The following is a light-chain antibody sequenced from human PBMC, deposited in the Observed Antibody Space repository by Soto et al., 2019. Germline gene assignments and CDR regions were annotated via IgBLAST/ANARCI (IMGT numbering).Light chain of an antibody. J-gene: IGLJ2*01. V-gene: IGLV2-14*03. CDR3: SSNTSRSALV. CDR2: DVS. CDR1: SSDVGGYNY. Sequence: QSALTQPASVSGSPGQWITISCTGTSSDVGGYNYVTWYQQHPGTAPKLIIYDVSNRPSGVSNRFSGSKSGNTASLTICGHQAEEEGDYYRSSNTSRSALVFGGGTKLTVL.